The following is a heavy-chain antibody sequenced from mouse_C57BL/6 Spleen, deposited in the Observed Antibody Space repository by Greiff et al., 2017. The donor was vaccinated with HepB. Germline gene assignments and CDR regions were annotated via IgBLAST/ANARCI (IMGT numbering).Heavy chain of an antibody. CDR1: GYAFSSYW. CDR2: IYPGDGDT. J-gene: IGHJ4*01. D-gene: IGHD1-1*01. Sequence: QVHVKQSGAELVKPGASVKISCKASGYAFSSYWMNWVKQRPGKGLEWIGQIYPGDGDTNYNGKFKGKATLTADKSSSTAYMQLSSLTSEDSAVYFCARGKNYYGSSPYAMDYWGQGTSVTVSS. CDR3: ARGKNYYGSSPYAMDY. V-gene: IGHV1-80*01.